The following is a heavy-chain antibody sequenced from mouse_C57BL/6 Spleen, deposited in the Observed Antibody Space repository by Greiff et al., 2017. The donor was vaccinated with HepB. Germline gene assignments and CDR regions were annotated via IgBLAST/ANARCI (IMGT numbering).Heavy chain of an antibody. D-gene: IGHD2-3*01. CDR3: ARSYDGYSWFAY. CDR2: IYPGDGDT. CDR1: GYAFSSSW. J-gene: IGHJ3*01. Sequence: QVQLKQSGPELVKPGASVKISCKASGYAFSSSWMNWVKQRPGKGLEWIGRIYPGDGDTNYNGKFKGKATLTADKSSSTAYMQLSSLTSEDSAVYFWARSYDGYSWFAYWGQGTLVTVSA. V-gene: IGHV1-82*01.